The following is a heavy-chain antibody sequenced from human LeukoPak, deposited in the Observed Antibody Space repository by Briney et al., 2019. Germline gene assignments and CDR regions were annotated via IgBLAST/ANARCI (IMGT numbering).Heavy chain of an antibody. J-gene: IGHJ4*02. CDR2: INHSGST. D-gene: IGHD2-15*01. Sequence: SETLSLTCAVYGGSFSGYYWSWIRQPPGKGLEWIGKINHSGSTNYNPSLKSRVTISVDTSKNQFSLELSSVTAADTAVYYCASIGYCSGGSCYGVDYWGQGTLVTVSS. V-gene: IGHV4-34*01. CDR1: GGSFSGYY. CDR3: ASIGYCSGGSCYGVDY.